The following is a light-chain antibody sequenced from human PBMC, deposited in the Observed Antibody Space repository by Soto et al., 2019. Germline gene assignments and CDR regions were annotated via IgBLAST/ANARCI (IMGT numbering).Light chain of an antibody. V-gene: IGKV1-39*01. J-gene: IGKJ2*01. CDR1: KGFCSY. CDR3: EQSYSGDF. Sequence: DIHMTQSPSSPSASVRDKVTITFRGSKGFCSYLNWYQQKPGKAPKLLICAASSLQSGVPSRFSGSGSGTDFTLTISSLQPEDFATYYCEQSYSGDFFGQGTKLDIK. CDR2: AAS.